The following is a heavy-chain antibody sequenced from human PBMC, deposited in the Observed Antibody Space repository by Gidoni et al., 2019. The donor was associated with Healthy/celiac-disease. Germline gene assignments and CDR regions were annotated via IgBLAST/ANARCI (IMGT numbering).Heavy chain of an antibody. CDR1: GYPFTSYY. D-gene: IGHD5-12*01. CDR3: ARDVAGYEYYYYYGMDV. CDR2: INPSGGST. Sequence: QVQLVQSGAEVKKPGASVRVSCKASGYPFTSYYMHWVRQAPGQGLEGMGIINPSGGSTSYAQKFQGRVTMTRDTSTSTVYMELSSLRSEDTAVYYCARDVAGYEYYYYYGMDVWGQGPTVTVSS. V-gene: IGHV1-46*01. J-gene: IGHJ6*02.